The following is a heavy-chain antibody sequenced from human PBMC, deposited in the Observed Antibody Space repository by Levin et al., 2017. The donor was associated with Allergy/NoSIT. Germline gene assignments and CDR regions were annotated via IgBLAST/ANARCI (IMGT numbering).Heavy chain of an antibody. CDR1: GFTFDDYA. V-gene: IGHV3-9*01. Sequence: QPGESLKISCAASGFTFDDYAMHWVRQAPGKGLEWVPGISWNSGSIGYADSVKGRFTISRDNAKNSLYLQMNSLRTEDTALYYCARDNIGLPDAFDIWGQGTMVIVSS. CDR2: ISWNSGSI. D-gene: IGHD3-10*01. J-gene: IGHJ3*02. CDR3: ARDNIGLPDAFDI.